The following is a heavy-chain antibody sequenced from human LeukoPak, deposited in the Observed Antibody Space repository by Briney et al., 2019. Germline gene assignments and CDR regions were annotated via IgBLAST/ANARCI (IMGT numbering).Heavy chain of an antibody. CDR1: GDSIRIYN. D-gene: IGHD5-24*01. V-gene: IGHV4-59*08. CDR3: ARHADGYNSGFLDF. Sequence: KASETLSLTCIVSGDSIRIYNWSWIRQTPGKGLDWIGYIHYSGNTFSNPALKSRVTISIDTPKNQFSLQLRSVTAEDTAVYFCARHADGYNSGFLDFWGPGTMVTVSS. CDR2: IHYSGNT. J-gene: IGHJ3*01.